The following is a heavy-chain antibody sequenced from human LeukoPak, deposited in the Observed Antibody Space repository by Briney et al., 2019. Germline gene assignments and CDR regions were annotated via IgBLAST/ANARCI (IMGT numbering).Heavy chain of an antibody. V-gene: IGHV3-23*01. CDR2: ISGSGGST. J-gene: IGHJ4*02. CDR3: AAHDQTYYDFWSGHYTSFDY. Sequence: GGSLRLSCAASGFTFSSYAMSWVRQAPGKGLEWVSAISGSGGSTYYADSVKGRFTISRDNAKNSLYLQMNSLRVEDTAVYYCAAHDQTYYDFWSGHYTSFDYWGQGTLVAVSS. CDR1: GFTFSSYA. D-gene: IGHD3-3*01.